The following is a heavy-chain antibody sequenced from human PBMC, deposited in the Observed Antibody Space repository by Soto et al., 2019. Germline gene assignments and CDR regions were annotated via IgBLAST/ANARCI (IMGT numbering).Heavy chain of an antibody. CDR2: INHTGST. D-gene: IGHD4-17*01. CDR1: GETLRSVGHY. CDR3: ARGRRTAVTIDY. J-gene: IGHJ4*02. V-gene: IGHV4-34*01. Sequence: SEILSLTCSVSGETLRSVGHYWSWNRRPPGKGLEWIGHINHTGSTNYNPSLKSRVTISVDTSKNQFSLKLNSVTAADTAVYYCARGRRTAVTIDYWGQGTLVTVSS.